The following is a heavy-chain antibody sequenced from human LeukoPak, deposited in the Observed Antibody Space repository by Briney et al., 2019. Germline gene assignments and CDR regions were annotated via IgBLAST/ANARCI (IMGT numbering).Heavy chain of an antibody. CDR2: IYPGDSDT. D-gene: IGHD5-12*01. J-gene: IGHJ4*02. CDR3: ARAGSSGYTFDY. Sequence: GESLKISCRGSGYSFTTYWIGWVRQMPGKGLEWVGIIYPGDSDTRYRPSFQGQVTISADKSISAAYLQWSSLKASDTAMYYCARAGSSGYTFDYWGQGTLVTVSS. CDR1: GYSFTTYW. V-gene: IGHV5-51*01.